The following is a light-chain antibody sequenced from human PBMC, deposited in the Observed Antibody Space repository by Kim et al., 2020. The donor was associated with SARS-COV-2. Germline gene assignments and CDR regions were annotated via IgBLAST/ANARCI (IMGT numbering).Light chain of an antibody. CDR3: QQYNDWPPGFT. V-gene: IGKV3-15*01. Sequence: DIVMTQSPATLSVSPGERITLSCTASQSISSNLAWYQQKPSQAPRLIIYGASTRATGTPARFSGSGSGTEFTLTISSLQSEDLVVYYCQQYNDWPPGFTFGQGTKLEI. CDR1: QSISSN. J-gene: IGKJ2*01. CDR2: GAS.